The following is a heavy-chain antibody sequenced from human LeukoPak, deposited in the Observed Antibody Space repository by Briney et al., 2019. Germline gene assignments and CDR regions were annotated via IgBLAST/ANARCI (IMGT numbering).Heavy chain of an antibody. D-gene: IGHD5-12*01. J-gene: IGHJ6*03. CDR2: IRYDGSNK. V-gene: IGHV3-30*02. CDR1: GFTFSSYG. CDR3: AKEGGYDYYRYYYYYMDV. Sequence: GGSLRLSCAASGFTFSSYGMHWVRQAPGKGLEWVAFIRYDGSNKYYADSVKGRFTISGDNSKNTLYLQMNSLRAEDTAVYYCAKEGGYDYYRYYYYYMDVWGKGTTVTVSS.